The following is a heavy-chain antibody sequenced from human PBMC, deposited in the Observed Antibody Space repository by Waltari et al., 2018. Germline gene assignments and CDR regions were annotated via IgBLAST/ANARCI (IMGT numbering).Heavy chain of an antibody. D-gene: IGHD1-26*01. Sequence: EVQLVQSGAEVKKPGESLRISCPGSGYRFPNFWVGWVRQKPTTGLEWMAIVFPSDSETRYSPFFLGQVTISADKSINTAYLQWSRLRESDTGIYYCARRVGATGYFDLWGEGTLVTVSS. CDR2: VFPSDSET. J-gene: IGHJ4*02. V-gene: IGHV5-51*01. CDR1: GYRFPNFW. CDR3: ARRVGATGYFDL.